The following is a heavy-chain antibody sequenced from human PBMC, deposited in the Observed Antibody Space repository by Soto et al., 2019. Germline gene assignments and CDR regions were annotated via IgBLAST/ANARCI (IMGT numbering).Heavy chain of an antibody. CDR3: ARDQSHTFGGVIPYYFDY. D-gene: IGHD3-16*02. CDR2: INPNSGGT. CDR1: GYTFTGYY. Sequence: ASVKVSCKASGYTFTGYYMHWVRQAPGQGLEWMGWINPNSGGTNYAQKFQGWVTMTRDTSISTAYMELSRLRSDDTAVYYCARDQSHTFGGVIPYYFDYWGQGTLVTVSS. V-gene: IGHV1-2*04. J-gene: IGHJ4*02.